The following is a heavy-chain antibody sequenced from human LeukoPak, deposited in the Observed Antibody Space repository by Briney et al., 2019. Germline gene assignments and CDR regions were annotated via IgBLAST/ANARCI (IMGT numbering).Heavy chain of an antibody. J-gene: IGHJ6*02. CDR3: ATGGATTAVDYYYYYGMDV. CDR2: ISAYNGNT. V-gene: IGHV1-18*01. D-gene: IGHD1-26*01. CDR1: GYTFTSYG. Sequence: ASAKVSCKASGYTFTSYGISWVRQAPGQGLEWMGWISAYNGNTNYTQKLQGRVTMTTDTSTSTAYMELRSLRSDDTAVYYCATGGATTAVDYYYYYGMDVWAKGPRSPSP.